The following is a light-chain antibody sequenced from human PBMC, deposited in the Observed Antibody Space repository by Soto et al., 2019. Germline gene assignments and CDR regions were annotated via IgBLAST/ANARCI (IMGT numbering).Light chain of an antibody. J-gene: IGLJ1*01. V-gene: IGLV1-40*01. CDR3: QSYDSSLSAYV. Sequence: QSVLTQPPSMSGAPGQRVTISCTGNSSNIGAGYDVHWYQQLPGTAPKLLIYGNNNRPSGVPDRFSGSKSGTSASLAITGLQAEDEADYYCQSYDSSLSAYVFGPGTKLTVL. CDR2: GNN. CDR1: SSNIGAGYD.